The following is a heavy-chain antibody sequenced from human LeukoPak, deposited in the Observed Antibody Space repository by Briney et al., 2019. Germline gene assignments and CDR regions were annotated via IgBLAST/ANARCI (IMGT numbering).Heavy chain of an antibody. CDR3: AKRWYLVY. CDR2: ISASGDST. V-gene: IGHV3-23*01. Sequence: GGSLRLSCAASGFTLSSYSMNWVRQAPGKGLEWVSVISASGDSTYYADSVKGRFTISRDNSKNTLYLQMNSLRVEDTAIYYCAKRWYLVYWGQGTLVTVSS. J-gene: IGHJ4*02. CDR1: GFTLSSYS. D-gene: IGHD5-24*01.